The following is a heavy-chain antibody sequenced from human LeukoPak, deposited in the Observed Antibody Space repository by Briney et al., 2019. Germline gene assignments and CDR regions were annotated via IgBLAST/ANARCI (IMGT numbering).Heavy chain of an antibody. J-gene: IGHJ4*02. V-gene: IGHV3-30*04. D-gene: IGHD6-6*01. CDR3: ARDSSLGY. CDR1: GFTFSSYA. CDR2: ISYDGSNK. Sequence: HPGGSLRLSCAASGFTFSSYAMHWVRQAPGKGLEWVAVISYDGSNKYYADSVKGRFTISRDNSKNTLYLQMNSLRAEDTAVYYCARDSSLGYWGQGTLVTVSS.